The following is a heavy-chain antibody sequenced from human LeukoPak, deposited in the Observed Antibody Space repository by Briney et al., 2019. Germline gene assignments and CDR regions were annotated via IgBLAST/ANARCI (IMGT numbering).Heavy chain of an antibody. Sequence: SETLSLTCTVSAGSISSYYWSWIRQPPGKGLEWIGYIYYSGSTNYNPSLKSRVTISVDTSKNQFSLKLSSVTAADTAVYYCATLEGGELGYWGQGTLVTVSS. CDR3: ATLEGGELGY. CDR1: AGSISSYY. D-gene: IGHD1-1*01. J-gene: IGHJ4*02. V-gene: IGHV4-59*01. CDR2: IYYSGST.